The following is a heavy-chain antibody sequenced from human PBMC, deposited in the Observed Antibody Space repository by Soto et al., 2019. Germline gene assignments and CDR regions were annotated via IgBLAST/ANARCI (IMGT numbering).Heavy chain of an antibody. V-gene: IGHV1-46*01. CDR3: VSVLTTDALDT. CDR1: GYIFSDYY. J-gene: IGHJ3*02. Sequence: QVQLVQSGAEVKKPGASVKLSCKASGYIFSDYYMHWVQQAPGQGPEWMGIINPTGGSTTYAQTFQGRLTMTADTSTSTLYMELSSLRSEDTAVYYCVSVLTTDALDTWGQGTMVTVSA. D-gene: IGHD4-17*01. CDR2: INPTGGST.